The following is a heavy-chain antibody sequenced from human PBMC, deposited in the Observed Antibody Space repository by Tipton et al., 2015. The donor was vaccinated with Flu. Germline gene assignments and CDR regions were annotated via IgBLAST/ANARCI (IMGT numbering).Heavy chain of an antibody. D-gene: IGHD1-7*01. CDR2: IYYSGST. CDR1: GGSISSYY. Sequence: TLSLTCTVSGGSISSYYWSWIRQPPGKGLEWIGYIYYSGSTNYNPSLKSRVTISVDTSKDQFSLKLSSVTAADTAVYYCARGVELRGGWFDPWGQGTLVTVSS. CDR3: ARGVELRGGWFDP. J-gene: IGHJ5*02. V-gene: IGHV4-59*01.